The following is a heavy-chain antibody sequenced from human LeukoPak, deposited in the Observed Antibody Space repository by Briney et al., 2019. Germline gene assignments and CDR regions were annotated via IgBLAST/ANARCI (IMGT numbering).Heavy chain of an antibody. CDR2: MNPDRGDT. Sequence: PLASVTVSCKASGYTFSSHDINWVRQATGQGLEWMGWMNPDRGDTFFAQNFQGRVTMTRDTSTSTAYMELSSLRSEDTAVYYCARANDYVWGTYRYSLDDYGLDVWGQGTAVTVSS. CDR1: GYTFSSHD. CDR3: ARANDYVWGTYRYSLDDYGLDV. D-gene: IGHD3-16*02. V-gene: IGHV1-8*01. J-gene: IGHJ6*02.